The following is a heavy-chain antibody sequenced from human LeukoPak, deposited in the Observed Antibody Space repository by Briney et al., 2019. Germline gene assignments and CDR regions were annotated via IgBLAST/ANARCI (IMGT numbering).Heavy chain of an antibody. V-gene: IGHV3-23*01. CDR3: ASRWPGSYMDY. CDR1: GFTFSRYA. CDR2: ISGSGGST. J-gene: IGHJ4*02. Sequence: GGSLRLSCAASGFTFSRYAMSWVRQAPGKGLEWVSAISGSGGSTYYADSVKGRLTISRDNSKNTLYLQMNSLRAEDTAVYYCASRWPGSYMDYWGQGTLVTVSS. D-gene: IGHD3-10*01.